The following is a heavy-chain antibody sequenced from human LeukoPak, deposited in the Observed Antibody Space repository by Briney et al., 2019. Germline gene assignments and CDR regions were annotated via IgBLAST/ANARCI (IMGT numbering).Heavy chain of an antibody. Sequence: PGGSLRLSWAASGFTFSSHAMSWVRQAPGKGLEWVSAVSGSGDNTYYADSVKGRFTISRDNSKNTLYLHMSSLRAEDTAVYYCACTAYYYYYLDVWGKGTTVTVSS. CDR1: GFTFSSHA. D-gene: IGHD5-18*01. J-gene: IGHJ6*03. CDR2: VSGSGDNT. CDR3: ACTAYYYYYLDV. V-gene: IGHV3-23*01.